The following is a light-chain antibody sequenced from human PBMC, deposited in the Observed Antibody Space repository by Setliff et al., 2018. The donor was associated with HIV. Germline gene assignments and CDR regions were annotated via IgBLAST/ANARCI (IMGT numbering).Light chain of an antibody. CDR1: SSDVGAYNH. Sequence: ALTQPASVSGSPGQSITISCTGTSSDVGAYNHVSWFQQHPGQAPKFMIYEVNNRPSGVSNRFSGSKSGNTATLTISGLRPEDEADYYCCSFSTGDSSGTPGVVFGGGTKVTVL. J-gene: IGLJ2*01. V-gene: IGLV2-14*01. CDR3: CSFSTGDSSGTPGVV. CDR2: EVN.